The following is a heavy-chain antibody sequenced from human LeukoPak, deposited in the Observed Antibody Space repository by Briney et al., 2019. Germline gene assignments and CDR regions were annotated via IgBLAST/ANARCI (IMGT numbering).Heavy chain of an antibody. V-gene: IGHV6-1*01. CDR1: GDSVSSNSAA. D-gene: IGHD2-2*01. Sequence: SQTLSLTCAISGDSVSSNSAAWNWIRQSPSRGLEWLGRTYYRSKWYNDYAVSVKSRITMNPDTSKNQFSLQLNSVTPEDTAVYYCARGYQLLRSGWFDPWGQGTLVTVSS. CDR3: ARGYQLLRSGWFDP. J-gene: IGHJ5*02. CDR2: TYYRSKWYN.